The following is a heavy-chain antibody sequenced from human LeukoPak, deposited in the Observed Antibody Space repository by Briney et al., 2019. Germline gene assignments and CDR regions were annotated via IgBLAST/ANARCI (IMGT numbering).Heavy chain of an antibody. D-gene: IGHD2-2*01. CDR2: IYPGDSDI. CDR3: MRSGPAAVPDNWFDA. J-gene: IGHJ5*02. V-gene: IGHV5-51*01. Sequence: GESLKISCKGSGYSFTSYWIAWVRQMPGKGLEWMGIIYPGDSDIKYSPSFQGQVTMSADKSISTAYLQWSSLKASDTAVYFCMRSGPAAVPDNWFDAWGQGTLVTVSS. CDR1: GYSFTSYW.